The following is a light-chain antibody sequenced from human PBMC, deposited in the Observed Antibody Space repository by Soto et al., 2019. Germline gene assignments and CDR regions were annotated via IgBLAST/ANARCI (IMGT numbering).Light chain of an antibody. CDR3: QHYDHVPLS. Sequence: DIQMTRSPSSLSASVGDRVTITCQASQGINNYLNWYQQKEGKAPELLIYDSSKLKTGVPSRFSGSGSETDFTLTISSLQPDDVATYYCQHYDHVPLSFGGGTKVEIK. V-gene: IGKV1-33*01. J-gene: IGKJ4*01. CDR1: QGINNY. CDR2: DSS.